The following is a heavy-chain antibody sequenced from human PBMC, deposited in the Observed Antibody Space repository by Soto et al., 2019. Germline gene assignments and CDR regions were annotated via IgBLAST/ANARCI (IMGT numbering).Heavy chain of an antibody. V-gene: IGHV3-30*18. CDR2: VSYDGSNE. J-gene: IGHJ4*02. Sequence: RGSLRLSCAASGFTLMSYGIYLCRHSPVKWLEWVAVVSYDGSNENYADSVKGRFTISRDNSKNTLYLQMDSLRVEDTAVYYCAKGVGRVVAAAIDYWGQGTLVTVSS. D-gene: IGHD2-2*01. CDR1: GFTLMSYG. CDR3: AKGVGRVVAAAIDY.